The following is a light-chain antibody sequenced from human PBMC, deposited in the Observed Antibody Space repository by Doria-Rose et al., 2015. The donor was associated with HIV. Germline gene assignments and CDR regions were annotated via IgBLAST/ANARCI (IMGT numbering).Light chain of an antibody. CDR2: GNS. Sequence: SVSGAPGQRATISCTGSNSNIGAGYDVHWYQQLPGTAPKLLIYGNSNRPSGVPDRFSGSKSGTSASLAITGLQAENETDYYCQSYDSSLSGWVFGGGTKLTVL. CDR1: NSNIGAGYD. J-gene: IGLJ3*02. V-gene: IGLV1-40*01. CDR3: QSYDSSLSGWV.